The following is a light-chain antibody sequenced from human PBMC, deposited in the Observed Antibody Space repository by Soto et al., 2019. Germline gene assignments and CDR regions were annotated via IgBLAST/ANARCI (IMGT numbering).Light chain of an antibody. V-gene: IGKV3-11*01. Sequence: EIVLTQSPATLSLSPGERATLSCRASQSVSSYLAWYQQKPGQAPRLLIYDASNRATGIPARFSGSRSGTDFTLTISSLEPEDFAVYYCQQRSKWPQWTLGQGTKVDIK. CDR2: DAS. CDR1: QSVSSY. CDR3: QQRSKWPQWT. J-gene: IGKJ1*01.